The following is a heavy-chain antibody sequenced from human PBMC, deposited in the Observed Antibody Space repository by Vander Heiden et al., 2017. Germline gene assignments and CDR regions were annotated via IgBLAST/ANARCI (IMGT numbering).Heavy chain of an antibody. J-gene: IGHJ4*02. D-gene: IGHD3-10*01. CDR1: GFPFSSYA. CDR3: AKDQGLLWFGELLSSFDY. CDR2: ISGSGGST. Sequence: EVQLLESGGGLVQPGGSLRLSCAASGFPFSSYAMSWVRQAPGKGLEWVSAISGSGGSTYYADSVKGRFTISRDNSKNTLYLQMNSLRAEDTAVYYCAKDQGLLWFGELLSSFDYWGQGTLVTVSS. V-gene: IGHV3-23*01.